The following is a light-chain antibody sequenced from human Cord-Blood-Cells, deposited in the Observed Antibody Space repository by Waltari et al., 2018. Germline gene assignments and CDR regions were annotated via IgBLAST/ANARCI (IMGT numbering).Light chain of an antibody. V-gene: IGKV3-20*01. CDR3: QQYYSTPYT. J-gene: IGKJ2*01. CDR1: QSVSSSY. Sequence: DIVLTQSPGTLSLSPGERATLSCRASQSVSSSYLAWYQQKPGQAPRLLIYGASSRATGIPDRFSGSGSGTDFTLTISSLQAEDVAVYYCQQYYSTPYTFGQGTKLEIK. CDR2: GAS.